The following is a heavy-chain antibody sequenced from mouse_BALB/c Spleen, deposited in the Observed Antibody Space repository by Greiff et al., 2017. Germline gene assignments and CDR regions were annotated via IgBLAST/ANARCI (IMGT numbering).Heavy chain of an antibody. CDR1: GFTFSSFG. Sequence: DVMLVESGGGLVQPGGSRKLSCAASGFTFSSFGMHWVRQAPEKGLEWVAYISSGSSTIYYADTVKGRFTISRDNPKNTLFLQMTSLRSEDTAMYYCAKEGATVVFDYWGQGTTLTVSS. V-gene: IGHV5-17*02. CDR3: AKEGATVVFDY. CDR2: ISSGSSTI. J-gene: IGHJ2*01. D-gene: IGHD1-1*01.